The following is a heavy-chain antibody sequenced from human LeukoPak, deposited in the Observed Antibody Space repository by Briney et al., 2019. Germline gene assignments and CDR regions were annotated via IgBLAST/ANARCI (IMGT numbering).Heavy chain of an antibody. D-gene: IGHD5-24*01. J-gene: IGHJ3*02. Sequence: PSETLSLTCTVSGGSISSYYWSWIRQPPGKGLEWIGYIYDSGSTIHNPSLKSRVTISVDTSKNQFSLKLSSVTAADTAVYYCARGDGTTSLYDIWGQGTMVTVSS. CDR1: GGSISSYY. CDR2: IYDSGST. CDR3: ARGDGTTSLYDI. V-gene: IGHV4-59*01.